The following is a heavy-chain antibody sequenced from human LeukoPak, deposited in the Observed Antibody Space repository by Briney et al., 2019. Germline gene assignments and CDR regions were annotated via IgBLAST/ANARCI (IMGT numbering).Heavy chain of an antibody. V-gene: IGHV3-23*01. CDR1: GFTFSSYA. J-gene: IGHJ4*02. CDR2: ISGSGGST. Sequence: PGGSLRLSCAASGFTFSSYAMSWVRQAPGKGLEWVSAISGSGGSTYYADSVKGRFTISRDNSKNTLYLQMNSLRAEDTAVYYCAKDPPYYDFWSGSFDYWGQGTLVTVSS. D-gene: IGHD3-3*01. CDR3: AKDPPYYDFWSGSFDY.